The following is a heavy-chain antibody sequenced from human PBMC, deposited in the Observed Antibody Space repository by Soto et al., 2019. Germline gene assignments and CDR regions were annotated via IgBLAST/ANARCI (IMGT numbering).Heavy chain of an antibody. CDR1: GGTFSSYA. CDR2: IIPIFGTA. D-gene: IGHD4-17*01. V-gene: IGHV1-69*01. CDR3: ARKGPTVTTKGPPSVYDYYGMDV. J-gene: IGHJ6*02. Sequence: QVQLVQSGAEVKKPGSSVKVSCKASGGTFSSYAISWVRQAPGQGLEWMGGIIPIFGTANYAQKFQGRVPITADDSTSTAYMELSSLRSEDTAVYYCARKGPTVTTKGPPSVYDYYGMDVWGQGTTVTVSS.